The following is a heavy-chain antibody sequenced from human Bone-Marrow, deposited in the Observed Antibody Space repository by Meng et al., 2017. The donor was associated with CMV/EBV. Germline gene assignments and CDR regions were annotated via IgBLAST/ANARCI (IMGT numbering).Heavy chain of an antibody. V-gene: IGHV4-34*01. CDR2: INHSGST. CDR3: ARAAPFLVVPAALRAFDI. D-gene: IGHD2-2*01. J-gene: IGHJ3*02. CDR1: GGSFSGYY. Sequence: ESLKISCAVYGGSFSGYYWSWIRQPPGKGLEWIGEINHSGSTNYNPSLKSRVTISVDTSKNQFSLKLSSVTAADTAVYYCARAAPFLVVPAALRAFDIWGQGTMVTVSS.